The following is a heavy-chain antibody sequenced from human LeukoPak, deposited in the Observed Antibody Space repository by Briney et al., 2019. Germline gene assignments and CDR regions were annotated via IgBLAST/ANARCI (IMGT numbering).Heavy chain of an antibody. CDR2: INPNSGGT. Sequence: ASVKVSCKASGYTFTGYYMHWVRRAPGQGLEWMGWINPNSGGTNYAQRFQGRVTMTRDTSISTAYMELSRLRSDDTAVYYCARDRAAGNFDYWGQGTLVTVSS. V-gene: IGHV1-2*02. CDR1: GYTFTGYY. D-gene: IGHD1-1*01. J-gene: IGHJ4*02. CDR3: ARDRAAGNFDY.